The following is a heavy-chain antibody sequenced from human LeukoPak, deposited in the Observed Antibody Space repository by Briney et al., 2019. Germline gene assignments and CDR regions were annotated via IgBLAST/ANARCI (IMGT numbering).Heavy chain of an antibody. Sequence: SETLSLTCTVSGGSISSYYWSWIRQPPGKGLEWIGYIYYSGSTNYNPSLKSRVTISVDTSKNQFSLKLSSVTAADTAVYYCARYNTAMVRGAYYYYYYYMDVWGKGTTVTISS. D-gene: IGHD5-18*01. CDR3: ARYNTAMVRGAYYYYYYYMDV. CDR2: IYYSGST. J-gene: IGHJ6*03. CDR1: GGSISSYY. V-gene: IGHV4-59*01.